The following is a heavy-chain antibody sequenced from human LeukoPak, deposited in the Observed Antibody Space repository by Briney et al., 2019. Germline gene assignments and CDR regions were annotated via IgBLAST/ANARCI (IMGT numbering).Heavy chain of an antibody. CDR3: ARDPPYNDFWSDCKIFDP. CDR2: INTNTGNP. J-gene: IGHJ5*02. CDR1: GYSFTLYA. D-gene: IGHD3-3*01. V-gene: IGHV7-4-1*02. Sequence: ASVKVSCKVSGYSFTLYAMNWVRQAPGQGLEWMGWINTNTGNPTYAQGFTGRFVFSLDTSVSTAYLQITSLKAEDTAVYYCARDPPYNDFWSDCKIFDPWGQGTLVTVSS.